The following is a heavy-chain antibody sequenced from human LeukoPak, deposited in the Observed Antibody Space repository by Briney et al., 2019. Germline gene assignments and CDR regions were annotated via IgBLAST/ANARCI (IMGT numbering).Heavy chain of an antibody. CDR3: TRAVAGHPD. Sequence: SETLSLTCGVSGVPFSNYYWRWVRQSPTQGLEGIGEINHSGYNNYNRSLKIPVTMSIDTSKHQFSLKLTSVTAADAGVYYCTRAVAGHPDWGQGTLVTVSS. CDR1: GVPFSNYY. J-gene: IGHJ4*02. D-gene: IGHD6-19*01. V-gene: IGHV4-34*01. CDR2: INHSGYN.